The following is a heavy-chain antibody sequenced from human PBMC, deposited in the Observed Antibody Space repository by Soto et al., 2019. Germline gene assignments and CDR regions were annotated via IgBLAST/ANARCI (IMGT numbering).Heavy chain of an antibody. D-gene: IGHD6-13*01. CDR3: ARDPSLFLHSSTPDDYYYGMDV. CDR2: TYYRSKWYN. Sequence: RSQTLSLTCAISGDSVSSNSAAWNWIRQSPSRGLEWLGRTYYRSKWYNDYAVSVKSRITINPDTSKNQFSLQLTSVTPEDTAVYYCARDPSLFLHSSTPDDYYYGMDVWGQGTTVTVAS. CDR1: GDSVSSNSAA. V-gene: IGHV6-1*01. J-gene: IGHJ6*02.